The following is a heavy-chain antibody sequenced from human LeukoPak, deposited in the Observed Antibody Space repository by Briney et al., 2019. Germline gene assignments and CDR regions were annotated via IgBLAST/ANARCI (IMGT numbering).Heavy chain of an antibody. Sequence: PSLKSRVTISVDTSKNQFSLKLSSVTAADTAVYYCARRPRYSSGWYGGRGGYYYYGMDVWGQGTTVTVSS. J-gene: IGHJ6*02. D-gene: IGHD6-19*01. V-gene: IGHV4-34*01. CDR3: ARRPRYSSGWYGGRGGYYYYGMDV.